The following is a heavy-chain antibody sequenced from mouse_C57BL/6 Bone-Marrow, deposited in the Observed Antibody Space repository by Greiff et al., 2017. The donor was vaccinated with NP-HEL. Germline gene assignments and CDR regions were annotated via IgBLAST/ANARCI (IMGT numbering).Heavy chain of an antibody. Sequence: VQLKQSGAELVKPGASVKLSCTASGFNIKDYYMHWVKQRTEQGLEWIGRIDPEDGETKYAPKFQGKATITADTSSNTAYLQLCSLTSEDTAVYSCALYYGNWDYFAYWGQGTTLTVSS. V-gene: IGHV14-2*01. CDR3: ALYYGNWDYFAY. CDR2: IDPEDGET. CDR1: GFNIKDYY. J-gene: IGHJ2*01. D-gene: IGHD2-1*01.